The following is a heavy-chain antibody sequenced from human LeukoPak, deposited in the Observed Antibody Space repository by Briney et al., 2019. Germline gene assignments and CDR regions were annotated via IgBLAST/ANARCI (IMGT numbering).Heavy chain of an antibody. V-gene: IGHV3-33*06. CDR2: IWYDGSNK. CDR1: GFTFSSCG. D-gene: IGHD5-18*01. Sequence: PGGSLRLSCAASGFTFSSCGMHWVRQAPGQGLEWVAVIWYDGSNKYYADSVKGRFTISRDNSKNTLYLQMNSLRAEDTAVYYCAKGLHGYGPDYFDYWGQGTLVTVSS. CDR3: AKGLHGYGPDYFDY. J-gene: IGHJ4*02.